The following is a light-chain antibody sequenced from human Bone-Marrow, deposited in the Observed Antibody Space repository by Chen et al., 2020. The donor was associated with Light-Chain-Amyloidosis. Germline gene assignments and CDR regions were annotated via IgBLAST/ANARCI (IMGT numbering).Light chain of an antibody. CDR3: QQRSNWPPALT. CDR1: QSVGSY. Sequence: EFVLTHSPATLSLSPGERATLSCRASQSVGSYLAWYQQKPGQAPRLLIYDASNRAIGIPARFSGSGSGTDFTLTISSLEPEDFAVYYCQQRSNWPPALTFGGGTKVEIK. J-gene: IGKJ4*01. CDR2: DAS. V-gene: IGKV3-11*01.